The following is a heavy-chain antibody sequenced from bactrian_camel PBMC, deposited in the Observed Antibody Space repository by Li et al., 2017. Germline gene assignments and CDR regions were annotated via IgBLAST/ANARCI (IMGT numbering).Heavy chain of an antibody. CDR3: AAFCSGGYWSFKY. CDR2: INARYGST. V-gene: IGHV3S40*01. D-gene: IGHD2*01. CDR1: GSIYDTMC. J-gene: IGHJ4*01. Sequence: DVQLVESGGGSVQPGGSLRLSCASSGSIYDTMCMGWVRQAPGKEREGVARINARYGSTYYADSVKGRFTISQGNTKKQVYLQMNSLKPEDTAMYYCAAFCSGGYWSFKYWGQGTQVTVS.